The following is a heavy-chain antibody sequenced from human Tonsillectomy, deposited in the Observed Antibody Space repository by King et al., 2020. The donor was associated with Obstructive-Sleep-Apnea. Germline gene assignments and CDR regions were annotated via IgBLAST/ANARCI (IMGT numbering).Heavy chain of an antibody. Sequence: ITLKESGPTLVKPTQTLTLTCTFSGFSLSTSGVGVGWIRQPPGKALEWLALIYWDDDKRYSPSLKSRLTITKATSKNQVVLTMTNMDPVDTATYYCAHRQEVYYDTSGFDYWGQGTWSPSPQ. J-gene: IGHJ4*02. D-gene: IGHD3-22*01. V-gene: IGHV2-5*02. CDR2: IYWDDDK. CDR1: GFSLSTSGVG. CDR3: AHRQEVYYDTSGFDY.